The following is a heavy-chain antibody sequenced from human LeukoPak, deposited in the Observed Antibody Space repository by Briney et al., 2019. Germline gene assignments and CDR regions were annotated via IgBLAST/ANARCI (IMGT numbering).Heavy chain of an antibody. V-gene: IGHV3-74*01. D-gene: IGHD1-20*01. Sequence: PGGSLRLSCEASGFTFSSYWMPWVRHAPGKGLVWISRINVDGGTTDYADSVRGRFTISRANAKNTLYLQMNNLRAADTAVYSCATDMTGPLDYWGQGTLVTASS. CDR2: INVDGGTT. CDR3: ATDMTGPLDY. CDR1: GFTFSSYW. J-gene: IGHJ4*02.